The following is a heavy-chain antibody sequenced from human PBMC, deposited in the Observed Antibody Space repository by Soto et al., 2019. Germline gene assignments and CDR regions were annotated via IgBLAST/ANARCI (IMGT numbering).Heavy chain of an antibody. D-gene: IGHD6-13*01. J-gene: IGHJ6*02. CDR3: ARTSAAGKYYYGMDV. CDR2: IIPRSGTS. CDR1: GDTFSTYT. V-gene: IGHV1-69*13. Sequence: SVKVSCKASGDTFSTYTITWVRQAPGQGLEWMGGIIPRSGTSNYAQKFQGRVTITADESTSTAYMELSSLRSEDTAVYYCARTSAAGKYYYGMDVWGQGTTVTVSS.